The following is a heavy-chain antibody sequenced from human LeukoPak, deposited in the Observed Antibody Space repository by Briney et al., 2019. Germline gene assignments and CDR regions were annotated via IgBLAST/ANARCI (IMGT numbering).Heavy chain of an antibody. CDR1: GYTFTSYD. CDR3: ARAIYYDSSGYYYYFDY. Sequence: ASVKVSCKASGYTFTSYDINWVRQATGQGLEWMGWMNPNSGNTGYAQKFQGRVTMTRNTSIRTAYMELSSLRSEDTAVYYCARAIYYDSSGYYYYFDYWGQGTLVTVSS. CDR2: MNPNSGNT. J-gene: IGHJ4*02. D-gene: IGHD3-22*01. V-gene: IGHV1-8*01.